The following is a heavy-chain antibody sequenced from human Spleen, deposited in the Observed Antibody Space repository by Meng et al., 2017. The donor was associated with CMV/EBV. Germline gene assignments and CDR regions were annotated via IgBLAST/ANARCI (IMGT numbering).Heavy chain of an antibody. V-gene: IGHV4-39*01. CDR2: IYYSGSA. J-gene: IGHJ5*02. CDR3: ARQPYCSSTTCYGNWFDP. Sequence: GSLRLSCTVSGGSISSRAYSWGWVRQPPGKGLEWIGTIYYSGSAYYNSSLKSRVTISVDTSKNHFSLKLISMTAADTAVYYCARQPYCSSTTCYGNWFDPWGQGTLVTVSS. CDR1: GGSISSRAYS. D-gene: IGHD2-2*01.